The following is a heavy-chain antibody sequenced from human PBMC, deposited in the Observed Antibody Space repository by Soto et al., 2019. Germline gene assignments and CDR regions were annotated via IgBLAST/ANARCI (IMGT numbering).Heavy chain of an antibody. CDR1: GGSVSSGSYY. D-gene: IGHD6-13*01. Sequence: SETLSLTCTVSGGSVSSGSYYWSWIRQPPGKGLEWIGYIYYSGSTNYNPSLKSRVTISVDTSKNQFSLKLSSVTAADTAVYYCARNKIAAAGTLNWFDPWGQGTLVTVYS. V-gene: IGHV4-61*01. J-gene: IGHJ5*02. CDR3: ARNKIAAAGTLNWFDP. CDR2: IYYSGST.